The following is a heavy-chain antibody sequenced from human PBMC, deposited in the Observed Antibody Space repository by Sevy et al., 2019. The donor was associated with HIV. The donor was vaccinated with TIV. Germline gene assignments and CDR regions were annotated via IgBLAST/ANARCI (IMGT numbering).Heavy chain of an antibody. CDR1: GFTFSSYA. D-gene: IGHD5-18*01. CDR3: VRVSCIHTGCHSLADF. J-gene: IGHJ1*01. Sequence: GGSLRLSCAASGFTFSSYAMSWVRQTPGKGLEWVSAISGSDGRTYYIDSVKGRFTITSDNSKNTVDLQMSSLRADDTAFYYCVRVSCIHTGCHSLADFWGQGTLVTVSS. V-gene: IGHV3-23*01. CDR2: ISGSDGRT.